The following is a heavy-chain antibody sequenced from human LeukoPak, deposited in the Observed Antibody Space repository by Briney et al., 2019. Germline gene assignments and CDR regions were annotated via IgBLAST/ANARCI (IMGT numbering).Heavy chain of an antibody. J-gene: IGHJ4*02. CDR1: GFTFTNYW. Sequence: PGGSLRLSCAASGFTFTNYWMSWVRQAPGKGLEWVANIHQDGSEKYYVNSVRGRFTISRDDAQTSLYLQMDSLRAEDTAVYFCARGSSIAARHRSLYYFDYWGQGTLVTVSS. CDR3: ARGSSIAARHRSLYYFDY. D-gene: IGHD6-6*01. CDR2: IHQDGSEK. V-gene: IGHV3-7*01.